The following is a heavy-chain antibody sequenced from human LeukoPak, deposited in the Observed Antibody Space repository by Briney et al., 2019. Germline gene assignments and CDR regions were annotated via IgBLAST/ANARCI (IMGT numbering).Heavy chain of an antibody. J-gene: IGHJ4*02. CDR1: GYTFTSYY. D-gene: IGHD2-21*02. CDR2: TNPSGGST. Sequence: ASVKVSCKASGYTFTSYYMHWVRQAPGQGLEWMGITNPSGGSTSYAQKFQGRVTMTRDTSTSTVYMELSSLRPEDTAVYYCARREGVVTGFDYWGQGTLVTVSS. V-gene: IGHV1-46*01. CDR3: ARREGVVTGFDY.